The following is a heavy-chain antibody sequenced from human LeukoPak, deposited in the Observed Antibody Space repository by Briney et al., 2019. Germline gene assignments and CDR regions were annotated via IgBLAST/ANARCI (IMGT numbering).Heavy chain of an antibody. CDR2: IYTSGST. Sequence: SETLSLTCTVSGGSISSGSYYWSWIRQPAGKGLEWIGRIYTSGSTNYNPSLKSRVTISVDTSKNQFSLKLSSVTAADTAVYYCARGGQSLGYYYYYMDVWGKGTTVTISS. J-gene: IGHJ6*03. CDR3: ARGGQSLGYYYYYMDV. CDR1: GGSISSGSYY. D-gene: IGHD5-24*01. V-gene: IGHV4-61*02.